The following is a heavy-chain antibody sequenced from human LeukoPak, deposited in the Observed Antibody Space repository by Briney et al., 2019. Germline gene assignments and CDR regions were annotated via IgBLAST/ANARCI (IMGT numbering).Heavy chain of an antibody. Sequence: KPSETLSLTCTVSSGSISSYYWSWIRQPPGKGLEWIGYIFYSGSTDYNPSLKSRVTISVDTSKNQFSLKLSSVTAADTAVYYCATYYYDSSGYYHFDYWGQGTLVTVSS. CDR3: ATYYYDSSGYYHFDY. V-gene: IGHV4-59*01. J-gene: IGHJ4*02. CDR1: SGSISSYY. CDR2: IFYSGST. D-gene: IGHD3-22*01.